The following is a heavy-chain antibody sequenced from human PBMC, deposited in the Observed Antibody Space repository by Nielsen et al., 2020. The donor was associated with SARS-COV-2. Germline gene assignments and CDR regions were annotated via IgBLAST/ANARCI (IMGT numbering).Heavy chain of an antibody. CDR2: INHSGST. CDR1: GGSFSGYY. Sequence: SETLSLTCAVYGGSFSGYYWSWIRQPPGKGLEWIGEINHSGSTNYNPSLKSRVTISVDTSKNQFSLKLSSVTAADTAVYYCASKVHSYGLRLFDYWGQGTLVTVSS. J-gene: IGHJ4*02. CDR3: ASKVHSYGLRLFDY. D-gene: IGHD5-18*01. V-gene: IGHV4-34*01.